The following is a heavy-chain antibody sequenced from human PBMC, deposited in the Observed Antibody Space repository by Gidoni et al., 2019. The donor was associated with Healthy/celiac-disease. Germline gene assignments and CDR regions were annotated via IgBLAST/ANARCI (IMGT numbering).Heavy chain of an antibody. CDR3: AKVNYDFWSGYYTGFDY. CDR2: ISYDGSNK. V-gene: IGHV3-30*18. D-gene: IGHD3-3*01. CDR1: GFTFSSYG. Sequence: QVQLVESGGGVVQPGRSLRLSCAASGFTFSSYGMHWVRQAPGKGLEWVAVISYDGSNKYYADSVKGRFTISRDNSKNTLYLQMNSLRAEDTAVYYCAKVNYDFWSGYYTGFDYWGQGTLVTVSS. J-gene: IGHJ4*02.